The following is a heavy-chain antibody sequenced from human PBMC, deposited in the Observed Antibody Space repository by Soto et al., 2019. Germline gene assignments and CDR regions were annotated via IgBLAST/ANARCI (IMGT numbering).Heavy chain of an antibody. D-gene: IGHD2-15*01. Sequence: QVQLQESGPGLVKPSQTLSLTCTVSGGSISSGDYYWSWIRQPPGKGLEWIGYIYYSGSTYYNPSLKIRVTISVDKSKKQLSLKLSSVTDAVTAVYYCASRGNTTSCSGGSCYARGFYYWGQATLINVSS. CDR2: IYYSGST. V-gene: IGHV4-30-4*01. CDR3: ASRGNTTSCSGGSCYARGFYY. J-gene: IGHJ4*02. CDR1: GGSISSGDYY.